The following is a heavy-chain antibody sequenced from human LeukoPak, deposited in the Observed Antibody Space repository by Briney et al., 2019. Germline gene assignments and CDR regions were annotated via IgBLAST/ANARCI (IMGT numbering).Heavy chain of an antibody. CDR1: GYTFTNYY. V-gene: IGHV1-46*01. CDR3: AKIERASNGYFDY. Sequence: ASVKVSCKASGYTFTNYYIHWVRQAPGQWLEWMGIINPSIGTTSYAKKFQGRLNMPRETSTSTVYMELSSLRSEDTAVYYCAKIERASNGYFDYWGQGTLVAVSS. J-gene: IGHJ4*02. CDR2: INPSIGTT. D-gene: IGHD1-26*01.